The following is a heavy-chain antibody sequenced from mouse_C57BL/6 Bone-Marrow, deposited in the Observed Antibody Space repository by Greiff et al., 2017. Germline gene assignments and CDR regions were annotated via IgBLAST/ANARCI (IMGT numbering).Heavy chain of an antibody. J-gene: IGHJ4*01. V-gene: IGHV5-16*01. CDR2: INYDGSST. D-gene: IGHD3-2*02. Sequence: EVKVVESEGGLVQPGSSMKLSCTASGFTFSDYYMAWVRQVPEKGLEWVANINYDGSSTYYLDSLKSRFIISRDNAKNILYLQMSSLKSEDTATYYCARERQLRPLGYAMDYWGQGTSVTVSS. CDR3: ARERQLRPLGYAMDY. CDR1: GFTFSDYY.